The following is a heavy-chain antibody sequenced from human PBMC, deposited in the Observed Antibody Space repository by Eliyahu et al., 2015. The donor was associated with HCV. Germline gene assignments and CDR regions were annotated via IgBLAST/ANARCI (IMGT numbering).Heavy chain of an antibody. CDR1: SGSISXXY. J-gene: IGHJ3*01. CDR2: VXPSGST. CDR3: ARNQLRSSSGWLRGDAFDF. D-gene: IGHD6-19*01. V-gene: IGHV4-4*07. Sequence: QVQLQESGPGLVKPSETLSLTCTVXSGSISXXYWXWIRQPAGKGLEWIGRVXPSGSTNYNPSLKSRVTMSVDTSKNQFFLRLRSVTAADTAVYYCARNQLRSSSGWLRGDAFDFWGQGTMVTVSS.